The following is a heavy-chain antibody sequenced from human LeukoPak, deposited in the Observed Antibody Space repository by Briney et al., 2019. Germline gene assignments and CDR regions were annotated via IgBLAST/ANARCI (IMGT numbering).Heavy chain of an antibody. CDR2: IYNGGKT. CDR1: GGSISSYS. Sequence: SETLSLTCTVSGGSISSYSWSWIRQPPGRGLEWIAVIYNGGKTNYNPSVKSRVTISRDTSKNQVFLRLSSASAADTAIYYCARETFMGFFTIDFDYWGQGALVTVSS. V-gene: IGHV4-59*01. J-gene: IGHJ4*02. CDR3: ARETFMGFFTIDFDY. D-gene: IGHD3-3*01.